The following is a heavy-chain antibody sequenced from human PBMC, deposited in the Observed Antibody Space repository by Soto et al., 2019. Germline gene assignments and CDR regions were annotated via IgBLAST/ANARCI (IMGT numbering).Heavy chain of an antibody. J-gene: IGHJ4*02. D-gene: IGHD5-12*01. V-gene: IGHV4-34*01. CDR3: ARGQEGVVATH. CDR2: IKDGGST. CDR1: GGSLSGYY. Sequence: QVQLQQWGAGLLKPSETLSLNCAVNGGSLSGYYWSWIRQPPGKGLEWIGEIKDGGSTNYSPSLKSRATISSDTSNTQFSLRLYSVTAADTGVYYCARGQEGVVATHWDQGTLVTVSS.